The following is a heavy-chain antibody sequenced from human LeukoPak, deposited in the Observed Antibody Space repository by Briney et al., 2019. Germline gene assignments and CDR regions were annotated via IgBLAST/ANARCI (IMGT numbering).Heavy chain of an antibody. Sequence: GGSLRLSCAASGFTFSSHGMNWVRQAPGKGLEWVAFIRYDGSNKYYAASVKGRFTISRDNSKNTLYLQMNSLRAEDTAVYYCAKDGVPSRYFGRNYFDYWGQGTLVTVSS. CDR2: IRYDGSNK. CDR3: AKDGVPSRYFGRNYFDY. CDR1: GFTFSSHG. J-gene: IGHJ4*02. V-gene: IGHV3-30*02. D-gene: IGHD2-8*01.